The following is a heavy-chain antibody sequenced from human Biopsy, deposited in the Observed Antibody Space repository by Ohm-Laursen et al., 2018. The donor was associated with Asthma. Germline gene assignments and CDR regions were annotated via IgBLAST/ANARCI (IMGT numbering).Heavy chain of an antibody. D-gene: IGHD3-9*01. J-gene: IGHJ4*02. Sequence: SLRLSCAASGFTFSSYAMSWVRQAPGKGLEWVSAISGSGGSTYYADSVKGGFTISRDNSKTTLYLQMNSLRAEDTAVYYCAKDRDYDILTGPPGFDYWGQGTLVTVSS. CDR2: ISGSGGST. V-gene: IGHV3-23*01. CDR1: GFTFSSYA. CDR3: AKDRDYDILTGPPGFDY.